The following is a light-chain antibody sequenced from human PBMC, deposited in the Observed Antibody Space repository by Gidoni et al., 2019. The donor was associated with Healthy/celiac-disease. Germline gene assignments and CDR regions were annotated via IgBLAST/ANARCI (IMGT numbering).Light chain of an antibody. CDR3: SSYTSSSTLYVV. V-gene: IGLV2-14*01. CDR2: EVS. J-gene: IGLJ2*01. CDR1: SSDVGGYNY. Sequence: GSPGQSITISCTGTSSDVGGYNYVSWYQQHPGKAPKLMIYEVSNRPSGVSNRFSGSKSGNTASLTISGLQAEDEADYYCSSYTSSSTLYVVFGGGTKLTVL.